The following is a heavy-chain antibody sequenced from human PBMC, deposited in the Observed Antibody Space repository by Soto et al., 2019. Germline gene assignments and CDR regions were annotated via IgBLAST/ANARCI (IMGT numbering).Heavy chain of an antibody. D-gene: IGHD5-12*01. CDR3: ARPVEMATISRSYLFY. V-gene: IGHV1-69*13. CDR2: IIPIFGTA. Sequence: SVKVSCKASGGTFSNYAINWVRQAPGQGLEWMGGIIPIFGTANYAQKFQGRVTITADESTSTAYLDLSRLRSEDTAVYYCARPVEMATISRSYLFYWGQGTLVTVSS. CDR1: GGTFSNYA. J-gene: IGHJ4*02.